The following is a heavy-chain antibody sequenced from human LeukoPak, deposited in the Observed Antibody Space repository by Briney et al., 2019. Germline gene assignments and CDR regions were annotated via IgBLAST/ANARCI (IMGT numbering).Heavy chain of an antibody. CDR3: ARASWFGELFPYYFDY. CDR1: GFTFDDYG. CDR2: INWNGGST. J-gene: IGHJ4*02. Sequence: GGSLRLSCTASGFTFDDYGMSWVRQAPGKGLEWVSGINWNGGSTGYADSVKGRFTISRDNAKNSLYLQMNSLRAEDTAVYYCARASWFGELFPYYFDYWGQGTLVTVSS. V-gene: IGHV3-20*04. D-gene: IGHD3-10*01.